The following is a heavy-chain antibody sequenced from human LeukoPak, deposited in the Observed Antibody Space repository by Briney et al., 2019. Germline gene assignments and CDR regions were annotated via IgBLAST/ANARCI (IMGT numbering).Heavy chain of an antibody. CDR1: GFTFSSYS. Sequence: PGGSLRLSCAASGFTFSSYSMNWVRQAPGKGLEWVSSISSSSSYIYYADSVKGRFTISRDNAKNSLYLQMNSLRAEDTAVYYCARDRGYCSSTSCYVGSGIDYWGQGTLVTVSS. CDR3: ARDRGYCSSTSCYVGSGIDY. V-gene: IGHV3-21*01. CDR2: ISSSSSYI. J-gene: IGHJ4*02. D-gene: IGHD2-2*03.